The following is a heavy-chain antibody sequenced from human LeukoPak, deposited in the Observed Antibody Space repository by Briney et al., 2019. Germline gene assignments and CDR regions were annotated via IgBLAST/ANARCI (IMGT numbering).Heavy chain of an antibody. Sequence: ASVKVSCKASGYTFTDYYMHWVRQPPGQGLEWMGWINPNSGGTKYAQNFQGRVTMTRDTSISTAYMEVSRLTSDDTAMYYCATTYSTGWFFEYWGQGTLVTVSS. D-gene: IGHD6-19*01. J-gene: IGHJ4*02. CDR1: GYTFTDYY. V-gene: IGHV1-2*02. CDR2: INPNSGGT. CDR3: ATTYSTGWFFEY.